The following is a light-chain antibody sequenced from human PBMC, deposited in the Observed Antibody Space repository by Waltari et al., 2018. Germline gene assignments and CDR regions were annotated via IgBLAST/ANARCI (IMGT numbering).Light chain of an antibody. J-gene: IGKJ1*01. Sequence: DIQMTQSPSSLSASVGDRVTITCRASQRISTYLNWYQQKPGKAPKLLIYAASSLQSGVPSRFSGSGSGTDFTLTINSLQPEDFATYYCQQTSSRRTFGQGTKVEIK. V-gene: IGKV1-39*01. CDR3: QQTSSRRT. CDR2: AAS. CDR1: QRISTY.